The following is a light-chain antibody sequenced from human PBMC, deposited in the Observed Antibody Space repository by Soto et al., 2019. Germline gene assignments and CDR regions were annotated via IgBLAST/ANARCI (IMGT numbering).Light chain of an antibody. CDR3: QQYYSYPRT. CDR1: QGISSY. V-gene: IGKV1-8*01. Sequence: AIQMTQSPSSFSASTGDRVTITCRASQGISSYLAWYQQKPGKVPKLLIYASSTLQSGVPTRFSGSGSGTDFTLTINCLQSEDFATYYCQQYYSYPRTFGQGTKVDIK. CDR2: ASS. J-gene: IGKJ1*01.